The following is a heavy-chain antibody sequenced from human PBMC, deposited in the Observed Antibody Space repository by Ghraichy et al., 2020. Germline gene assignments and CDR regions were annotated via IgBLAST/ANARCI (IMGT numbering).Heavy chain of an antibody. CDR1: GGSISSSSYY. D-gene: IGHD6-13*01. CDR2: IYYSGST. V-gene: IGHV4-39*01. J-gene: IGHJ4*02. Sequence: SETLSLTCTVSGGSISSSSYYWGWIRQPPGKGLEWIGSIYYSGSTYYNPSLKSRVTISVDTSKNQFSLKLSSVTAADTAVYYCARQPLHRQQLTFDYWGQGTLVTVSS. CDR3: ARQPLHRQQLTFDY.